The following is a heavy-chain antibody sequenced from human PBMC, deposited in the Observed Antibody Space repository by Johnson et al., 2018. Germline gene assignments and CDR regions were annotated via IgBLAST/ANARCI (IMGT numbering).Heavy chain of an antibody. J-gene: IGHJ3*02. CDR2: ISWNSGSL. V-gene: IGHV3-9*01. D-gene: IGHD4-23*01. Sequence: EVQLVESGGGLVQPGRSLRLSCAASRFTFDDYAMHWVRQAPGKGLEWVSGISWNSGSLGYADSVNGRFTISRDNAENSLFLQMNSLIPEDTALYYCAKANDYGGNSGAFDIWGQGAMVTVSS. CDR1: RFTFDDYA. CDR3: AKANDYGGNSGAFDI.